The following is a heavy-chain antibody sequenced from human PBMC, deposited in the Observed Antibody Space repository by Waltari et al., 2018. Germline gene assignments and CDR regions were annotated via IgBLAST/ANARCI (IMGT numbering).Heavy chain of an antibody. V-gene: IGHV7-4-1*02. Sequence: QVPLVQSGSELKKPGASVKVSCKAAAYTFTSYSINRVRQAPGQGLAWMGRINTNTENPTYAQGFTGRFVFSLDTSVSTAYLQISSLEAEDTAVYYCARVGGTGQGIGYWGQGTLVTVSS. CDR1: AYTFTSYS. CDR2: INTNTENP. CDR3: ARVGGTGQGIGY. J-gene: IGHJ4*02. D-gene: IGHD1-26*01.